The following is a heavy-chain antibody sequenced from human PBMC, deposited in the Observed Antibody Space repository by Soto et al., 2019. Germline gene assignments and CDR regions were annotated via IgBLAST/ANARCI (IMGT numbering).Heavy chain of an antibody. CDR1: GYTFNSYG. J-gene: IGHJ6*02. Sequence: QVQLVQSGTEVKKPGASVKVSCKASGYTFNSYGISWVRQAPGKGLEWMGWISPSDDNTNYAQNLQGRVTMTTDTSTRTADMELRSLRSDATAVYYCARGGYYDSSGSRNYHYYGMDAWGQGTTVTVS. V-gene: IGHV1-18*01. D-gene: IGHD3-22*01. CDR3: ARGGYYDSSGSRNYHYYGMDA. CDR2: ISPSDDNT.